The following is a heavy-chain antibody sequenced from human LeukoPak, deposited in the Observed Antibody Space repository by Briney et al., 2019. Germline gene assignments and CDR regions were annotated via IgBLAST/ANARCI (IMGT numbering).Heavy chain of an antibody. D-gene: IGHD5-18*01. V-gene: IGHV1-69*06. CDR2: IIPIFGTA. J-gene: IGHJ5*02. Sequence: GASVKVSCKASGGTFSSYAISWVRQAPGQGLEWMGGIIPIFGTANYAQKFQGRVTITADKSTSTAYMELSSLRSEDTAVYYCARDLSDTAMDTGWFDPWGQGTLVTVSS. CDR1: GGTFSSYA. CDR3: ARDLSDTAMDTGWFDP.